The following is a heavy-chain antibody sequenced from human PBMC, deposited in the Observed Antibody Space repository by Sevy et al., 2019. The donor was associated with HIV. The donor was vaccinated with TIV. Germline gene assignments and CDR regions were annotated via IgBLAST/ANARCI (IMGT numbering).Heavy chain of an antibody. D-gene: IGHD2-2*01. CDR2: FDPEDGET. V-gene: IGHV1-24*01. CDR1: GYTLTELS. CDR3: ATVNRVVPAAPSAVPYFDY. Sequence: ASVKVSCKVSGYTLTELSMHWVRQAPGKGLEWRGGFDPEDGETIYAQKFQGRVTMTEDTSTDTAYMELSSLRSEDTAVYYCATVNRVVPAAPSAVPYFDYWCQGTLVTVSS. J-gene: IGHJ4*02.